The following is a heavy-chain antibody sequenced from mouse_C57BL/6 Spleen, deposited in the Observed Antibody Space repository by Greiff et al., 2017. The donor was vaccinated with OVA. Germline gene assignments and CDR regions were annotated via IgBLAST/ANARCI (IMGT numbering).Heavy chain of an antibody. CDR3: ARTLLLRQRGYAMDY. CDR1: GYTFTSYW. V-gene: IGHV1-69*01. Sequence: QVQLQQPGAELVMPGASVKLSCKASGYTFTSYWMHWVKQRPGQGLEWIGEIDPSDSYTNYNQKFKGKSTLTVDKSSSTAYMQLSSLTSEDSAVYYCARTLLLRQRGYAMDYWGQVTSVTVSS. CDR2: IDPSDSYT. D-gene: IGHD1-1*01. J-gene: IGHJ4*01.